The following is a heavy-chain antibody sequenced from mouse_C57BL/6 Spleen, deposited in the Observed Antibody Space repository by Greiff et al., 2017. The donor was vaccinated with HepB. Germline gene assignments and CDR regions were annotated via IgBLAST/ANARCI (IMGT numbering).Heavy chain of an antibody. J-gene: IGHJ1*03. Sequence: VQLQQPGAELVMPGASVKLSCKASGYTFTSYWMHWVKQRPGQGLEWIGEIDPSDSYTNYNQKFKGKSTLTVDKSSSTAYMQLSSLTSEDSAVYYCARGIYDGRFDVWGTGTTVTVSS. CDR1: GYTFTSYW. D-gene: IGHD2-3*01. CDR2: IDPSDSYT. CDR3: ARGIYDGRFDV. V-gene: IGHV1-69*01.